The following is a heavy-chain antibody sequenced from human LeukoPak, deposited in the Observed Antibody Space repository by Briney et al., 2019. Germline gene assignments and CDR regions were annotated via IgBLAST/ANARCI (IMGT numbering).Heavy chain of an antibody. V-gene: IGHV1-2*02. Sequence: ASVKVSCKASGYTFTSYYMHWVRQAPGPGLEWMGWINPNSGGTNYAQKFQGRITMTRDMSISTAYMELSRQRSDDTAVYYCATSRGYCSSTSCRDDYYFDYWGQGTLVTVSS. D-gene: IGHD2-2*01. J-gene: IGHJ4*02. CDR2: INPNSGGT. CDR3: ATSRGYCSSTSCRDDYYFDY. CDR1: GYTFTSYY.